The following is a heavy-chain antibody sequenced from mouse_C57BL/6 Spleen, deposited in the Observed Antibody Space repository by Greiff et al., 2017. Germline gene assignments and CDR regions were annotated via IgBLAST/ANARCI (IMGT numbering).Heavy chain of an antibody. J-gene: IGHJ4*01. CDR3: ARWGGYDGPHAMDY. D-gene: IGHD2-2*01. V-gene: IGHV1-82*01. CDR1: GYAFSSSW. CDR2: IYPGDGDT. Sequence: VKLMESGPELVKPGASVKISCKASGYAFSSSWMNWVKQRPGQGLEWIGRIYPGDGDTNYNGKFKGKATLTADKSSSTAYMQLSSLTSEDSAVYCCARWGGYDGPHAMDYRGQGTSVTVSS.